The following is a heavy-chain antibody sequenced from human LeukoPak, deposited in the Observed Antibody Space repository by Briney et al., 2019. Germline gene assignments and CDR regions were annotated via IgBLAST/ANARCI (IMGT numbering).Heavy chain of an antibody. V-gene: IGHV1-2*06. CDR2: INPNSGDT. J-gene: IGHJ4*02. CDR1: GYTFTGYY. D-gene: IGHD3-16*01. CDR3: AIPALHDYVWGTSN. Sequence: ASVKVSCKASGYTFTGYYMHWVRQAPGQGLEWMGRINPNSGDTNYARVFQGRVTMTRDTSISTAYMELSRLRSDDTAVYYCAIPALHDYVWGTSNWGQGTLVTVSS.